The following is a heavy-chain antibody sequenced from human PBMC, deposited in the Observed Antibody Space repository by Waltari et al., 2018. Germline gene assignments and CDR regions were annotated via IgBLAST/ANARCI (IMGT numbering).Heavy chain of an antibody. V-gene: IGHV1-18*01. CDR2: ISAYNNNT. J-gene: IGHJ4*02. Sequence: QVHLVQSGPEVRKPGASVKVSCKASGYTFITYAIPWGRQAPGQGLEWMGWISAYNNNTDHSQKFQGRVTMTTDTSTATVYMELRSLRSDDTGVYYCARESYYGSGTSSYYLDYWGQGTLVTVSS. CDR3: ARESYYGSGTSSYYLDY. D-gene: IGHD3-10*01. CDR1: GYTFITYA.